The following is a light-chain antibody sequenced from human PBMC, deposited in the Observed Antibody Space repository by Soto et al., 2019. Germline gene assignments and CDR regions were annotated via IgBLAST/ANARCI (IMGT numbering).Light chain of an antibody. J-gene: IGKJ1*01. V-gene: IGKV1-5*03. CDR2: KAS. CDR1: QSIINW. Sequence: DIQMTQSPSTLSASVGDRVIITCRASQSIINWLAWYQQKPGKAPNLLIYKASSLKSGVPSRFSGSGSGTEFTLTISSLQPDDFATYYCQQYDTYWTFGQGTKVDIK. CDR3: QQYDTYWT.